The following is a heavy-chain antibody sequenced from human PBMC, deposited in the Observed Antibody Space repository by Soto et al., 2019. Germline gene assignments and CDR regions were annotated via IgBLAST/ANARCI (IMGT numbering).Heavy chain of an antibody. J-gene: IGHJ4*02. CDR3: ARGSYYYDSRGYYHY. D-gene: IGHD3-22*01. CDR1: GGSIGSYY. Sequence: SETLSLTCTVSGGSIGSYYWSWIRQLPGKGLEWIGYIHYSGTTNYNPSLKSRVTMSVDTSKNQFSLKMSSVTAADTAVYYCARGSYYYDSRGYYHYRGQGTLVTVSS. CDR2: IHYSGTT. V-gene: IGHV4-59*01.